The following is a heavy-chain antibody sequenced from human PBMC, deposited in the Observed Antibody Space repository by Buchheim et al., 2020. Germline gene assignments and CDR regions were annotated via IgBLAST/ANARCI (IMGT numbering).Heavy chain of an antibody. CDR3: TSQLEPRGYYYYGMDV. Sequence: EVQLVESGGGLVKPGGSLRLSCAASGFTFSNAWMSWVRQAPGKGLEWVGRIKSKTDGGTTDYAAPVKGRFTISRDDSKKQLYLQMNSLKTEDTAVYYCTSQLEPRGYYYYGMDVWGQGTT. V-gene: IGHV3-15*01. J-gene: IGHJ6*02. CDR2: IKSKTDGGTT. CDR1: GFTFSNAW. D-gene: IGHD1-1*01.